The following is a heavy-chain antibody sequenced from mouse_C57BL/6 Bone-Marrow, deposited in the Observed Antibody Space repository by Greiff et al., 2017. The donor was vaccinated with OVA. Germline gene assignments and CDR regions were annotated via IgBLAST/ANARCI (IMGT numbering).Heavy chain of an antibody. V-gene: IGHV5-4*01. D-gene: IGHD1-1*01. CDR1: GFTFSSYA. J-gene: IGHJ1*03. CDR3: AGVLRYFDV. Sequence: EVHLVESGGGLVKPGGSLKLSCAASGFTFSSYAMSWVRQTPEKRLEWVATISDGGSYTYYTDNVKGRFTFSRDNAKNNLYLQMSHLKSDDTAMYYCAGVLRYFDVWGTGTTVTVSS. CDR2: ISDGGSYT.